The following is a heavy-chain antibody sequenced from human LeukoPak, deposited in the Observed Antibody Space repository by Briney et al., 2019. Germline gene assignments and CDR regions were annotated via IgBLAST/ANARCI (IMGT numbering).Heavy chain of an antibody. CDR2: IYHSGST. CDR1: GYSISSGYY. CDR3: ARGPYRAAVY. Sequence: SETLSLTCAVSGYSISSGYYWGWIRQPPGKGLEWIGSIYHSGSTYYNPSLKSRVTISVDTSKNQFSLKLSSVTAADTAVYYCARGPYRAAVYWGQGTLVTVSS. V-gene: IGHV4-38-2*01. D-gene: IGHD1-26*01. J-gene: IGHJ4*02.